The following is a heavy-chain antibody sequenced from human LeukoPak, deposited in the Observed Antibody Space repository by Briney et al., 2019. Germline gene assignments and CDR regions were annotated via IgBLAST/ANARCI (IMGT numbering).Heavy chain of an antibody. CDR3: AAGRPYSLLDY. Sequence: GASVTVSSTVSGSSLTELSLYWVRQAPGKGLEWMGGFDVIDAKTFYAQKFQGKVTMTEDSSTDTGYMELSRLRSDDTAFYYCAAGRPYSLLDYWGQGTLLTVSS. CDR1: GSSLTELS. V-gene: IGHV1-24*01. J-gene: IGHJ4*02. D-gene: IGHD5-18*01. CDR2: FDVIDAKT.